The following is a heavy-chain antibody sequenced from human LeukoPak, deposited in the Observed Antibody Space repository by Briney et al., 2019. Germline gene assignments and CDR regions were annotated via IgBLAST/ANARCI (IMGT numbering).Heavy chain of an antibody. CDR3: ARDPYSSYWFDP. V-gene: IGHV4-39*07. J-gene: IGHJ5*02. D-gene: IGHD4-11*01. CDR1: GGSISSSGYY. Sequence: SETLSLTCTVSGGSISSSGYYWGWIRQPPGKGLEWIGSIYYSGGTYYNPSLKSRVTISVDTSKNQFSLKLSSVTAADTAVYYCARDPYSSYWFDPWGQGTLVTVSS. CDR2: IYYSGGT.